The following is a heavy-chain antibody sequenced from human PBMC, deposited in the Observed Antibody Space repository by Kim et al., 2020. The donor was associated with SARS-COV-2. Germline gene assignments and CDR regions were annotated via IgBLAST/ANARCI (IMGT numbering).Heavy chain of an antibody. D-gene: IGHD6-13*01. Sequence: SVKVSCKASGGTFSSYAISWVRQAPGQGLEWMGGIIPIFGTANYAQKFQGRVTITADESTSTAYMELSSLRSEDTAVYYCARRGKSSSSWKGNWFDPWGQGTLVTVSS. V-gene: IGHV1-69*13. CDR3: ARRGKSSSSWKGNWFDP. CDR1: GGTFSSYA. CDR2: IIPIFGTA. J-gene: IGHJ5*02.